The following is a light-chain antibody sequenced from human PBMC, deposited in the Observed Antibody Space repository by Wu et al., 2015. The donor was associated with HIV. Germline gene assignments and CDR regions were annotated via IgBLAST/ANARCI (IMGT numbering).Light chain of an antibody. CDR1: QSASNK. Sequence: DIQMIQSPSTLSASVGDRVTITCRASQSASNKLAWYQQIPGRAPKLLISEASSLETGIPSRFSGGGSGTEFTLTVSNLQPDDFATYYCQQYNSYPLTFGEGTKVEIK. CDR3: QQYNSYPLT. J-gene: IGKJ4*01. CDR2: EAS. V-gene: IGKV1-5*03.